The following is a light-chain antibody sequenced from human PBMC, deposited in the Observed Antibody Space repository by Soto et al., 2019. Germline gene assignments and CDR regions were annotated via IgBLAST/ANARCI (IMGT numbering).Light chain of an antibody. CDR2: DAF. J-gene: IGKJ1*01. V-gene: IGKV1-5*01. CDR3: QQYNSFWT. CDR1: QSISTW. Sequence: DIQMTQSPSTLSASVGDRVTITCRASQSISTWLAWYQQKPGKAPKLLIYDAFYLERGVPPRFSGSGSGTEFTLTISSLQPDDLATYYCQQYNSFWTFGQGTKVEI.